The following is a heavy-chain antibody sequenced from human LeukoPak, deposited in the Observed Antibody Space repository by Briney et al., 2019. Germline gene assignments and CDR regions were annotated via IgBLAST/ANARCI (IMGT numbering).Heavy chain of an antibody. Sequence: PSETLSLTCTVSGGSISSYYWSWIRQPPGKGLEWIGNIYYSGSTNYNPSLKSRVTISVDTSKNQFSLKLSSVTAADTAVYYCARQHLRSGWYGYAFDIWGQGTMVTVSS. J-gene: IGHJ3*02. CDR1: GGSISSYY. V-gene: IGHV4-59*08. CDR2: IYYSGST. CDR3: ARQHLRSGWYGYAFDI. D-gene: IGHD6-19*01.